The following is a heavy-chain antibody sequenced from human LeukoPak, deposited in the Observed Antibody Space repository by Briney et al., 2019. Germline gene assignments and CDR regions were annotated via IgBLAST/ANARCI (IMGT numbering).Heavy chain of an antibody. V-gene: IGHV3-21*01. CDR3: ASRNPSDRYDAFDI. CDR2: ISSSSSYI. D-gene: IGHD1-14*01. Sequence: GGSLRLSCAASGFTFSSYSMNWVRQAPGKGLEWVSSISSSSSYIYHADPVKGRFTISRDDADNSLYLQMSGLRAEDTAVYYCASRNPSDRYDAFDIWGQGTMVTVSS. J-gene: IGHJ3*02. CDR1: GFTFSSYS.